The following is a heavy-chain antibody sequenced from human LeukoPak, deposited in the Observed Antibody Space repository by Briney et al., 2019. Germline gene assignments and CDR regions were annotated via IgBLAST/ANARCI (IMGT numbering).Heavy chain of an antibody. CDR1: GFTFSNYN. J-gene: IGHJ4*02. CDR3: VRDYYDTSGYYRGSY. D-gene: IGHD3-22*01. CDR2: ISSSSSTI. Sequence: GGSLRLSCAASGFTFSNYNMNWVRQAPGKGLEWVSYISSSSSTIYYADSVNGRFTISRDNAKNSLYLQMNSLGAEDTALYYCVRDYYDTSGYYRGSYWGQGTLVTVSS. V-gene: IGHV3-48*04.